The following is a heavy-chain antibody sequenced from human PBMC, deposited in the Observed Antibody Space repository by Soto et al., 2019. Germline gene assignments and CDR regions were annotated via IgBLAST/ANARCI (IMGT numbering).Heavy chain of an antibody. Sequence: QVQLVESGGGVVQPGRSLRLSCAASGFTFSSYAMHWDRQAPGKGLEWVAVILSDGSNKWYVDSVKGRFTISRDNSKNTLYLQMNSLRAEDTAVYYCARDVFQEDVWGQGTTVTVSS. V-gene: IGHV3-30-3*01. J-gene: IGHJ6*02. CDR1: GFTFSSYA. CDR2: ILSDGSNK. CDR3: ARDVFQEDV.